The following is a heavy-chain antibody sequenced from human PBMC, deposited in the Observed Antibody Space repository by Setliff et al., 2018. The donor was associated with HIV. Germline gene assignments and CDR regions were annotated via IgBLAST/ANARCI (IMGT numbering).Heavy chain of an antibody. CDR2: ISAGGGGT. CDR3: ARLGIGRYCNISSCYLNQ. J-gene: IGHJ4*02. D-gene: IGHD6-19*01. V-gene: IGHV3-23*01. CDR1: GFTFSGYG. Sequence: GGSLRLSCAVSGFTFSGYGMSWVRQASGKGLEWVSGISAGGGGTNYADSVKGRFTISRDNSKNTLYLQMNSLRAEDTAVFYCARLGIGRYCNISSCYLNQWSQGTLVTGS.